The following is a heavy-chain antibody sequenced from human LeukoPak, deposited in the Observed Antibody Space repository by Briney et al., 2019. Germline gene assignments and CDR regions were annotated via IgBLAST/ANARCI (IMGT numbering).Heavy chain of an antibody. CDR2: IYGSGQTT. V-gene: IGHV3-23*01. CDR3: AKGSIAVAGGYFDY. Sequence: PGGSLRLSCAASGFTFTIYAMTWVRQAPGKGLEWVSGIYGSGQTTYYADSVKGRFTISRDNSKNTLYLQMNSLRAEDTAVYYCAKGSIAVAGGYFDYWGQGTLVTVSS. CDR1: GFTFTIYA. J-gene: IGHJ4*02. D-gene: IGHD6-19*01.